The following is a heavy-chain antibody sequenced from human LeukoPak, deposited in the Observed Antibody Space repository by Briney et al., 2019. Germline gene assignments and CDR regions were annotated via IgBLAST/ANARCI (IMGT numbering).Heavy chain of an antibody. J-gene: IGHJ4*02. Sequence: GGSLRLSCAASGFTFSNYGMHWVRQAPGKGLEGVALIWYDGRAKFHADSVKGRFTISRDNSKNTLYLQMASLRDEDTAVYYCAREWGRIAVAGGPGYWGQGTRVTVSS. CDR3: AREWGRIAVAGGPGY. CDR2: IWYDGRAK. V-gene: IGHV3-33*01. CDR1: GFTFSNYG. D-gene: IGHD6-19*01.